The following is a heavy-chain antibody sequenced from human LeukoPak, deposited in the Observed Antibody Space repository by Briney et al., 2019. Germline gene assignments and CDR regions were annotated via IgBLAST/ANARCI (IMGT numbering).Heavy chain of an antibody. V-gene: IGHV3-21*01. CDR1: GFTFSHYS. J-gene: IGHJ4*02. CDR3: ARDRLGDGYIREFDS. D-gene: IGHD5-24*01. CDR2: FGSDLSFR. Sequence: PGGSPRLSCAGSGFTFSHYSMNWVRQAPGKGLEWVASFGSDLSFRSVADSLKGRFTISRDNAENSIYLHMNSLRAEDTAIYYCARDRLGDGYIREFDSWGQGTLVTVSS.